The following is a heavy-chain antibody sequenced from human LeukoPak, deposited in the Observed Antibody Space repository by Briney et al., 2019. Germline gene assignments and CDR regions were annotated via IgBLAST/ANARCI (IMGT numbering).Heavy chain of an antibody. CDR1: GGSFSGYY. J-gene: IGHJ5*02. V-gene: IGHV4-34*01. D-gene: IGHD6-13*01. CDR3: ARAYSSSWSYNWFDP. CDR2: INHSGST. Sequence: SETLSLTCAVYGGSFSGYYWSWIRQPPGKGLEWIGEINHSGSTNYNPSLKSRATISVDTSKNQFSLKLSSVTAADTAVYYCARAYSSSWSYNWFDPWGQGTLVTVSS.